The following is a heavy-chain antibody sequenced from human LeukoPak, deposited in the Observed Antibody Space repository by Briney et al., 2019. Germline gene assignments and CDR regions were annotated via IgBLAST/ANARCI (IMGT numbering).Heavy chain of an antibody. Sequence: GGSLRLSYVASGFSFSTHGMHWVREAPSKARDGVLSIWYDVSSINYTDSVKGGFTISRDYSKNTLHRQKDSLRAEDTAPYYCATENRDYTFDYWGQGTLVTVSS. CDR2: IWYDVSSI. CDR1: GFSFSTHG. CDR3: ATENRDYTFDY. D-gene: IGHD4-17*01. J-gene: IGHJ4*02. V-gene: IGHV3-33*01.